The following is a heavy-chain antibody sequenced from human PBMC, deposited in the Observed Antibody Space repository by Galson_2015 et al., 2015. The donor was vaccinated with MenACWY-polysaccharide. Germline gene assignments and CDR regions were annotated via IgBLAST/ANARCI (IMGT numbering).Heavy chain of an antibody. V-gene: IGHV1-8*01. Sequence: SVKVSCKASGYTFTGFDINWVRQAPGQGLEWMGWMNPNSHNTGSAQKFQGRVTMTSDTSINTAYMELTSLRSDDTAVYYCARAVGDLDYWGQGTLVTVSS. D-gene: IGHD2-21*02. CDR1: GYTFTGFD. CDR3: ARAVGDLDY. J-gene: IGHJ4*02. CDR2: MNPNSHNT.